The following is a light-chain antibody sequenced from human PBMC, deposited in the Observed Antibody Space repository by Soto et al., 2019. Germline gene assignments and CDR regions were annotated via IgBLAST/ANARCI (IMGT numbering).Light chain of an antibody. Sequence: EIVLTQSPGTLYLSPGERATLSCRASQSISSNFLAWYQHKPGQAPRLLIYGASSRATGIPDRFSGSGSGTDFTLTISRLEPEDFAVYSCQQYGSSPLTFGGGTKVEIK. V-gene: IGKV3-20*01. CDR2: GAS. CDR1: QSISSNF. J-gene: IGKJ4*01. CDR3: QQYGSSPLT.